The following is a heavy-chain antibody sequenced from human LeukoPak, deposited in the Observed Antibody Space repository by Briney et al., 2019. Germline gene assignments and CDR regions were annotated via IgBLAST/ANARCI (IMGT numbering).Heavy chain of an antibody. J-gene: IGHJ4*02. V-gene: IGHV1-69*05. D-gene: IGHD3-3*01. CDR1: GGTFSSYA. Sequence: SVKVSCKASGGTFSSYAISWVRQAPGQGLEWMGRIIPIFGTANYAQKFQGRVTITTDESTSTAYMELSSLRSEDTAVYYCARGSDDFWSGYSPSYWGQGTLVTVSS. CDR3: ARGSDDFWSGYSPSY. CDR2: IIPIFGTA.